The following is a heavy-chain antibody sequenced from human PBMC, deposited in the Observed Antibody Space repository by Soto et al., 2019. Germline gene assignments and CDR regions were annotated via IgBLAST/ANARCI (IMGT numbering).Heavy chain of an antibody. D-gene: IGHD1-26*01. CDR2: INHSGST. CDR1: GGSFSGYY. J-gene: IGHJ4*02. Sequence: PSETLSLTCAVYGGSFSGYYWSWIRQPPGKGLEWIGEINHSGSTNYNPSLKSRVTISVDTSKNQFSLKLSSVTAADRAVYYCARGRWEVRFDNWGQGTLVTVS. V-gene: IGHV4-34*01. CDR3: ARGRWEVRFDN.